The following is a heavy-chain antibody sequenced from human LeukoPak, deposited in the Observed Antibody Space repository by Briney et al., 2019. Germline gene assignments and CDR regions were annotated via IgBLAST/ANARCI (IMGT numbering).Heavy chain of an antibody. D-gene: IGHD4-17*01. CDR1: GGSLSGYY. CDR2: IKHSGST. CDR3: ARGDRTVTATNFDY. J-gene: IGHJ4*02. Sequence: SETLSLTCAVYGGSLSGYYWSWIRQPPGKGLEWIGEIKHSGSTNYNPSLKSRDTISVDTSKNQFSLKLSSVTAADTAVYYCARGDRTVTATNFDYWGQGTLVTVSS. V-gene: IGHV4-34*01.